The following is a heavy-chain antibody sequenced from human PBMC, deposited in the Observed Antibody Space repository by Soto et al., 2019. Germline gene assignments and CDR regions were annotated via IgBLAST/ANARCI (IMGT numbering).Heavy chain of an antibody. V-gene: IGHV4-59*01. CDR2: IYYSGST. CDR3: ARVRRLRFLEVMDV. CDR1: GGSISSYY. J-gene: IGHJ6*02. D-gene: IGHD3-3*01. Sequence: LSLTCTVSGGSISSYYWSWIRQPPGKGLEWIGYIYYSGSTNYNPSLKSRVTISVDTSKNQFSLKLSSVTAADTAVYYCARVRRLRFLEVMDVWGQGTTVTVSS.